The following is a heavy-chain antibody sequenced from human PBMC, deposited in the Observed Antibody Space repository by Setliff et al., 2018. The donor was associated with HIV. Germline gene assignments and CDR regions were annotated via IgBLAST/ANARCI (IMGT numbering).Heavy chain of an antibody. D-gene: IGHD3-10*01. Sequence: SETLSLTCSISGGSISNYYWVWIRQSPGKGLEWIGHIHYGGGTYYNPSLESRVSISRDTSKNQFSLNLRDVTAGDTALYYCARAVIRREDRGLWTKLWSAPNHMDVWGKGITVTVSS. CDR1: GGSISNYY. CDR3: ARAVIRREDRGLWTKLWSAPNHMDV. J-gene: IGHJ6*03. V-gene: IGHV4-59*01. CDR2: IHYGGGT.